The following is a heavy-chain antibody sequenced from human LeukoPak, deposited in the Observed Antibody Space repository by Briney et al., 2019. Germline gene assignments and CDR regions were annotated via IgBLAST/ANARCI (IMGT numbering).Heavy chain of an antibody. CDR3: ARRPRVWVGSSWPYYFDY. D-gene: IGHD6-13*01. J-gene: IGHJ4*02. CDR2: IYYSGST. Sequence: SETLSLTCTVSGGSIGTYYWSWIRQPPGKGLEWIGYIYYSGSTNYNPSLKSRVTISVDTSKNEFSLKLTSVTAADTAVYYCARRPRVWVGSSWPYYFDYWGQGTLVTVSS. CDR1: GGSIGTYY. V-gene: IGHV4-59*01.